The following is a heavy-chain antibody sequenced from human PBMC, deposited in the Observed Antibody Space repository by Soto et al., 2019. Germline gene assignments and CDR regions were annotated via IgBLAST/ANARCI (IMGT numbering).Heavy chain of an antibody. CDR2: IKEDGSEK. J-gene: IGHJ2*01. CDR1: GFPFTTLW. V-gene: IGHV3-7*01. CDR3: ARGGWYSGI. Sequence: EGQLAESGGGLVQPGGSLRLSCAASGFPFTTLWMSWVRQSPGKGLERVASIKEDGSEKNYVDSVKGRFTISRDNAKNSLFLQMNSLRDEDTAVYYCARGGWYSGIWGRGTLVIVSS.